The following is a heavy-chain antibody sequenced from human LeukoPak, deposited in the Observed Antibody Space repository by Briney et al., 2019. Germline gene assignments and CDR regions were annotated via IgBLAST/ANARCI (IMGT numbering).Heavy chain of an antibody. V-gene: IGHV1-46*01. CDR2: INPSSGST. CDR3: ARGPPLVEGPNWFDP. J-gene: IGHJ5*02. CDR1: GYTFTSYY. D-gene: IGHD2-15*01. Sequence: GASVKVSCKASGYTFTSYYIHWVRQAPGQGLEWMGIINPSSGSTGYVQKFQGRLTMTRDTSTSTVYMELSSLRSEDTAVYYCARGPPLVEGPNWFDPWGQGTLVTVSS.